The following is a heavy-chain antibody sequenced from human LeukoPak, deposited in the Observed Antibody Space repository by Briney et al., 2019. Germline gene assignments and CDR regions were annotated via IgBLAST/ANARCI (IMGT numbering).Heavy chain of an antibody. CDR3: ARGYCSGGSCYSYYYYNYMDV. V-gene: IGHV4-39*07. D-gene: IGHD2-15*01. Sequence: PSETLSLTCTVSGGSISNSRDYWAWIRQPPGKGLEWIANIYYSGSTYYNPSLKSRVTISVDTSKNQFSLKLSSVTAADTAVYYCARGYCSGGSCYSYYYYNYMDVWGKGTTVTVSS. CDR1: GGSISNSRDY. J-gene: IGHJ6*03. CDR2: IYYSGST.